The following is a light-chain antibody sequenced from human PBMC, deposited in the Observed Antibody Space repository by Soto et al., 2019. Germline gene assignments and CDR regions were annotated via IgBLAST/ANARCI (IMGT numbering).Light chain of an antibody. V-gene: IGKV2-28*01. CDR1: ESLVHDDGYNY. CDR3: MQALQTTPT. CDR2: LGS. Sequence: DVVMTQSPLSLPVTLGQPASISFSSSESLVHDDGYNYLDWYLQKPGQSPQXXXYLGSNRASGVPDRFSGSGSGTDFTLKISRVEAEDVGVYYCMQALQTTPTFCGGTKVDIK. J-gene: IGKJ4*01.